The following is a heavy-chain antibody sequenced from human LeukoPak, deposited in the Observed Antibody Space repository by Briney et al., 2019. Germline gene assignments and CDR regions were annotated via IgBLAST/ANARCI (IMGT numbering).Heavy chain of an antibody. CDR1: GGTFSSYA. CDR2: IIPIFGTA. D-gene: IGHD3-22*01. J-gene: IGHJ4*02. V-gene: IGHV1-69*13. Sequence: ASVKASCKASGGTFSSYAISWVRQAPGQGLEWMGGIIPIFGTANYAQKFQGRVTITADESTSTAYMELSSLRSEDTAVYYCASDSSGYSHAYWGQGTLVTISS. CDR3: ASDSSGYSHAY.